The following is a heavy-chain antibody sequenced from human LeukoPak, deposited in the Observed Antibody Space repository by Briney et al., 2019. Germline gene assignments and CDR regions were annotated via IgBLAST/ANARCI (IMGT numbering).Heavy chain of an antibody. J-gene: IGHJ6*03. D-gene: IGHD3-22*01. V-gene: IGHV4-39*07. CDR3: ARAMYYDSSGYSYYYYYYYMDV. CDR2: IYYSGST. CDR1: GFSFSNYN. Sequence: GSLRLSCVASGFSFSNYNMDWVRQTPGKGLEWIGRIYYSGSTYYNPSLKSRVTISVDTSKNQFSLKLSSVTAADTAVYYCARAMYYDSSGYSYYYYYYYMDVWGKGTTVTVSS.